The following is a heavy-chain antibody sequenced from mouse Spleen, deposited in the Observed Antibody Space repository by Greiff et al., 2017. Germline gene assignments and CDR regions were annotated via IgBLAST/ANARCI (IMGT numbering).Heavy chain of an antibody. CDR2: IYPGGGYT. D-gene: IGHD2-2*01. CDR3: VGYDDFAWFAY. V-gene: IGHV1-63*01. J-gene: IGHJ3*01. Sequence: VKLMESGAELVRPGTSVKMSCKASGYTFTNYWIGWAKQRPGHGLEWIGDIYPGGGYTNYNEKFKGKATLTADKSSSTAYMQFSSLTSEDSAIYYCVGYDDFAWFAYWGQGTLVTVSA. CDR1: GYTFTNYW.